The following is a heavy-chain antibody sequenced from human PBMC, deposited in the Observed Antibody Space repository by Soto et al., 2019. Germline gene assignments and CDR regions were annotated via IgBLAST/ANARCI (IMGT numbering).Heavy chain of an antibody. CDR2: IYYSGST. V-gene: IGHV4-59*08. CDR1: GGSISSYY. CDR3: ARHPLLWFGELSGFDY. Sequence: PSETLSLTCTVSGGSISSYYWSWIRQPPGKGLEWIGYIYYSGSTNYNPSLKSRVTISVDTSKNQFSLKLSSVTAADTAVYYCARHPLLWFGELSGFDYWGQGTLVTVSS. D-gene: IGHD3-10*01. J-gene: IGHJ4*02.